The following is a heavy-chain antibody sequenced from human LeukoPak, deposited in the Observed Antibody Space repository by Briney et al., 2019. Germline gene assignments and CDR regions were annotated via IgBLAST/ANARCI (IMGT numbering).Heavy chain of an antibody. CDR3: ARDPASYCSSTSCYTHPFFDY. CDR2: ISYDGSNK. Sequence: GGSLRLSCAASGFTFSSYAMHWVRQAPGKGLEWVAVISYDGSNKYYADSVKGRFTISRDNSKNTLYLQMNSLRAEDTAVHYCARDPASYCSSTSCYTHPFFDYWGQGTLVTVSS. CDR1: GFTFSSYA. J-gene: IGHJ4*02. V-gene: IGHV3-30-3*01. D-gene: IGHD2-2*02.